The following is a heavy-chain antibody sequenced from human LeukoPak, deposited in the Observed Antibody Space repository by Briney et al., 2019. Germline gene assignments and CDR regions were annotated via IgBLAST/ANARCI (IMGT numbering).Heavy chain of an antibody. CDR1: GGSISSSSYY. V-gene: IGHV4-39*07. D-gene: IGHD3-10*01. Sequence: SETLSLTCTVSGGSISSSSYYWGWIRQPPGKGLEWIGSIYYSGSTYYNPSLKSRVTISVDTSKNQFSLKLSSVTAADTAVYYCARRAYGSGSSFDYWGQGILVTVSS. J-gene: IGHJ4*02. CDR3: ARRAYGSGSSFDY. CDR2: IYYSGST.